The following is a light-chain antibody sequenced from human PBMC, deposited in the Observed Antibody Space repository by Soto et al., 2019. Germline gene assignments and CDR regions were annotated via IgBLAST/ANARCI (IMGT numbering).Light chain of an antibody. CDR2: ETS. J-gene: IGKJ1*01. CDR3: QQYNQWPRT. CDR1: QSVNRN. V-gene: IGKV3-15*01. Sequence: EVLMTQSPATLSVSPGERATLSCRASQSVNRNLAWYQQRPGQAPRLLIYETSTTAAGGPARFSGSGSGTDFTLTISSLQSEDVAVYYCQQYNQWPRTFGQGTTVEIK.